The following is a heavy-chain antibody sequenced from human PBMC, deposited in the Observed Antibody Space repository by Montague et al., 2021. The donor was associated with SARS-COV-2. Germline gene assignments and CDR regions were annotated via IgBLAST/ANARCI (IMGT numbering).Heavy chain of an antibody. CDR3: AHLIRYYDIFTGIPFDD. Sequence: PALVKPTQTFTLTCTFSGFSLSTPNVGVAWIRQPPGKALEWLAVIYSNGDKRYSPSLQRRLTITKGTSRNQVVLSLTNVDPLDTATYYCAHLIRYYDIFTGIPFDDWGLGTTVTVSA. V-gene: IGHV2-5*01. CDR2: IYSNGDK. CDR1: GFSLSTPNVG. D-gene: IGHD3-9*01. J-gene: IGHJ3*01.